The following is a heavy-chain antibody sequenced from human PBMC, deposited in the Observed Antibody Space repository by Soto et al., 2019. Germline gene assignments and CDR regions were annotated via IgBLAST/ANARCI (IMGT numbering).Heavy chain of an antibody. CDR2: ISWNSGYL. CDR3: AKVAGAGSDWSGDPFHI. V-gene: IGHV3-9*01. J-gene: IGHJ3*02. Sequence: RRLSCLGSGFTFHESAIHWVRQAPGKGLEWVSGISWNSGYLGYVESVKGRFTISRDNAKNSLFLQMNSLRPEDTALYYCAKVAGAGSDWSGDPFHIWGQGTMVTVSS. D-gene: IGHD6-19*01. CDR1: GFTFHESA.